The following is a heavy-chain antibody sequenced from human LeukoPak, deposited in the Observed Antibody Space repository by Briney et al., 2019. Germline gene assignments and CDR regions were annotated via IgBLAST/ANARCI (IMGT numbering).Heavy chain of an antibody. D-gene: IGHD2-2*02. CDR1: GYTFTSYD. CDR2: MNPNSGNT. CDR3: ARRYCSSTSCYKDAFDI. Sequence: DSVKVSCKASGYTFTSYDINWVRQATGQGLEWMGWMNPNSGNTGYAQKFQGRVTMTRNTSISTAYMELSSLRSEDTAVYYCARRYCSSTSCYKDAFDIWGQGTMVTVSS. V-gene: IGHV1-8*01. J-gene: IGHJ3*02.